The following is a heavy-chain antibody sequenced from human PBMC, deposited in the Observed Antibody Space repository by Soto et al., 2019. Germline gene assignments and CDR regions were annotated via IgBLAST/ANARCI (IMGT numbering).Heavy chain of an antibody. CDR2: ISGSGGST. J-gene: IGHJ4*02. V-gene: IGHV3-23*01. CDR1: GGSISSSN. Sequence: VQLQESGPGLVKPSGTLSLTCAVSGGSISSSNWWSWVRQPPGKGLEWVSAISGSGGSTYYADSVKGRFTISRDNSKNTLYLQMNSLSAEDTAVYYCARMDGSGSYYLDFWGQGTLVTVSS. D-gene: IGHD3-10*01. CDR3: ARMDGSGSYYLDF.